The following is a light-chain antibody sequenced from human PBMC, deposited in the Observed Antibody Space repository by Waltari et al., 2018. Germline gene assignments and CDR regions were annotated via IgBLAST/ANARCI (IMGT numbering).Light chain of an antibody. CDR1: NTDPDDYNF. Sequence: QSALTQPPSASGSPGQSVTISCTGTNTDPDDYNFVAWYQQQPGKAPHLIIHEVTKRATGVPDCFSGSRSATTASLTVSGLQYEDEGDYYCSSYGGSSTLVFGGGTKLTVL. CDR3: SSYGGSSTLV. CDR2: EVT. V-gene: IGLV2-8*01. J-gene: IGLJ2*01.